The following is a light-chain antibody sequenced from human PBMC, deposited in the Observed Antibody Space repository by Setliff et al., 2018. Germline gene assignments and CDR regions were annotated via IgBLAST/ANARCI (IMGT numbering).Light chain of an antibody. V-gene: IGLV1-40*01. CDR2: ANE. CDR1: GSNIGAGSD. J-gene: IGLJ3*02. Sequence: QSVLTQPPSVSGAPGQRVTISCTGSGSNIGAGSDVHWYQQLPGTAPKLLIFANEHRPSGVPDRFSASTSGTSASLVISGLQPEDEADYYCAAWDDGLAGWVFGGGTKVTVL. CDR3: AAWDDGLAGWV.